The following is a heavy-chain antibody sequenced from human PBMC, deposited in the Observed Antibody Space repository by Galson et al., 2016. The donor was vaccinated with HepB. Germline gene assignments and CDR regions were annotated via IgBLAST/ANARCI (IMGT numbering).Heavy chain of an antibody. J-gene: IGHJ4*02. Sequence: SLRLSCAASGFTFRSYAMSWVRQAPGKGLEWVSTVIYNGYNTYYADSVKGRFTISRDNSKNTLFLQMDSLRAEDTAVYYCASGDSGRHWRYYFDHWGQGTLVTVSS. CDR3: ASGDSGRHWRYYFDH. CDR1: GFTFRSYA. V-gene: IGHV3-23*01. CDR2: VIYNGYNT. D-gene: IGHD1-26*01.